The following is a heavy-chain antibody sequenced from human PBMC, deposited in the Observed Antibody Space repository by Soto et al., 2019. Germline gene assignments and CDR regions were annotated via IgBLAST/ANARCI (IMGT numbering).Heavy chain of an antibody. V-gene: IGHV3-30*18. CDR3: ANDGGGIAVTGHETFEI. CDR2: ISYDGIYE. J-gene: IGHJ3*02. CDR1: GFAFSDYG. Sequence: QVQLVESGGGVVQPGKSLRLSCAASGFAFSDYGMHWVRQTPGKGLEWVALISYDGIYEYYADSVKGRFTLSRDNSKNTLYLQMKSLSTGDTAIYYCANDGGGIAVTGHETFEIWGKGKIVTVSS. D-gene: IGHD6-19*01.